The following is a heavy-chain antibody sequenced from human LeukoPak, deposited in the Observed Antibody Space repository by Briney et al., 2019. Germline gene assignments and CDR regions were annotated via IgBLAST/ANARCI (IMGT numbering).Heavy chain of an antibody. CDR3: ARDGNGGDYAGFGFDY. D-gene: IGHD4-17*01. CDR2: IWYDGSNK. Sequence: GGSLRLSCAASGFTFSSYAMSWIRQAPGKGLEWVAVIWYDGSNKYYADSVKGRFTISRDNSKNTLYLQMNSLRAEDTAVYYCARDGNGGDYAGFGFDYWGQGTLVTVSS. J-gene: IGHJ4*02. CDR1: GFTFSSYA. V-gene: IGHV3-33*08.